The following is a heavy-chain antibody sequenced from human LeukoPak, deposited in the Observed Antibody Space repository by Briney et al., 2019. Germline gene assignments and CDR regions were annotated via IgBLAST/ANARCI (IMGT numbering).Heavy chain of an antibody. D-gene: IGHD3-10*01. CDR1: GYTLTGYY. J-gene: IGHJ5*02. V-gene: IGHV1-2*04. CDR3: ARGGGTYYYGSGSPTDP. Sequence: ASVKVSCKASGYTLTGYYMHWVRQAPGQGLEWMGWINPNSGGTNYAQKFQGWVTMTRDTSISTAYMELSRLRSDDTAVYYCARGGGTYYYGSGSPTDPWGQGTLVTVSS. CDR2: INPNSGGT.